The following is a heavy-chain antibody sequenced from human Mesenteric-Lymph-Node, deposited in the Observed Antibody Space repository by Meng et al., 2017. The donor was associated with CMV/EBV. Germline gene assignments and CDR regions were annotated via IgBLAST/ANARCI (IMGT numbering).Heavy chain of an antibody. D-gene: IGHD3-22*01. CDR1: FSLSTYW. J-gene: IGHJ4*02. V-gene: IGHV3-74*01. CDR3: ATSSYDSRYYFDY. Sequence: CAAGFSLSTYWMHWVRQAPGKGLVWVSRINSDGRTTTYEDSVKGRFTISRDNANNKLYLEMNSLRAEDTALYYCATSSYDSRYYFDYWGQGTLVTVSS. CDR2: INSDGRTT.